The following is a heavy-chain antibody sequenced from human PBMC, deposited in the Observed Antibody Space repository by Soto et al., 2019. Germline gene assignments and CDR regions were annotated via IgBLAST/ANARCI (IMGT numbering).Heavy chain of an antibody. V-gene: IGHV1-3*01. CDR3: AKDRDCLYCFDY. CDR1: GYTFTSYA. CDR2: INAGNGNT. Sequence: ASVKVSCKASGYTFTSYAMHWVRQAPGQRLEWMGWINAGNGNTKYSQKFQGRVTITRDTSASTAYMELSSLRSEDTAVYYCAKDRDCLYCFDYWGQGTLVTVSS. J-gene: IGHJ4*02. D-gene: IGHD2-21*02.